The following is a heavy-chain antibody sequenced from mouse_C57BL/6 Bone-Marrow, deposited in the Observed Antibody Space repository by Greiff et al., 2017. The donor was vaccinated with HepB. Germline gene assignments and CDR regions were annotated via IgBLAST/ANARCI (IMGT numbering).Heavy chain of an antibody. D-gene: IGHD2-1*01. V-gene: IGHV1-15*01. CDR2: IDPETGGT. J-gene: IGHJ2*01. CDR1: GYTFTDYE. Sequence: QVQLKESGAELVRPGASVTLSCKASGYTFTDYEMHWVKQTPVHGLEWIGAIDPETGGTAYNQKFKGKAILTADKSSSTAYMELRSLTSEDSAVYYCTRGGNYYYFDYWGQGTTLTVSS. CDR3: TRGGNYYYFDY.